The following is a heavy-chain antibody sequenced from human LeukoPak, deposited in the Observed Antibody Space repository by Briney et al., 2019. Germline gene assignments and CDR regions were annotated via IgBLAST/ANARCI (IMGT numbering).Heavy chain of an antibody. Sequence: GGSLRLSCAASRFTFSSYAMSWVRQAPGKGLEWVSTVSGSGGSTYYADSVKGRFTISRDNSKNTLYLQVNSLRAEDTAVYYCAKETLPHYYDSSGYYSLGYWGQGTLVTVSS. V-gene: IGHV3-23*01. CDR2: VSGSGGST. J-gene: IGHJ4*02. CDR3: AKETLPHYYDSSGYYSLGY. D-gene: IGHD3-22*01. CDR1: RFTFSSYA.